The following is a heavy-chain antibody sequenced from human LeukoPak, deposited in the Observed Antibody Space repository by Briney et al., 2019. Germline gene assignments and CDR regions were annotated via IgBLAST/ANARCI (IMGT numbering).Heavy chain of an antibody. CDR2: IRYDGSNK. CDR3: AKDRLGYYYTDAFDI. Sequence: GGSLRLSCAASGFTFSSYGMHWVRQAPGKGLEWVAFIRYDGSNKYYADSVKGRFTISRDNSKNTLYLQMNSLRAEDTAVYYRAKDRLGYYYTDAFDIWGQGTMVTVSS. D-gene: IGHD3-22*01. J-gene: IGHJ3*02. V-gene: IGHV3-30*02. CDR1: GFTFSSYG.